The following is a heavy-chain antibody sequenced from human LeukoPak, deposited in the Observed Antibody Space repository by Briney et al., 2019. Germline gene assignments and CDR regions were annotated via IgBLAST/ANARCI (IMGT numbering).Heavy chain of an antibody. CDR2: IYYSGST. CDR3: ARHLRRYCSSTSCFNYYYYYYMDV. Sequence: PSETLSLTCTVSGGSISSSSSYWGWIRQPPGKGLEWIGSIYYSGSTYYNPSLKSRVTISVDTSKNQFSLKLSSVTAADTAVYYCARHLRRYCSSTSCFNYYYYYYMDVWGKGTTVTVSS. V-gene: IGHV4-39*01. D-gene: IGHD2-2*01. CDR1: GGSISSSSSY. J-gene: IGHJ6*03.